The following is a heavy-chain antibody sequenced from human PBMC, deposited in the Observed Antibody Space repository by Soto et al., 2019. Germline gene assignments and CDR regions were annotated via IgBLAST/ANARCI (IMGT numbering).Heavy chain of an antibody. V-gene: IGHV3-64D*06. CDR2: INKNGVIT. CDR3: VKGSSTDYYLGYYGVDV. J-gene: IGHJ6*02. CDR1: VFTFISYA. Sequence: GLSLRLSCSSSVFTFISYAMHWVRQSPGSKMDHISSINKNGVITYYAHSVKGRFTISRDNSKNMLYLQMSNLRAEDTAVYYCVKGSSTDYYLGYYGVDVWGQGTTVTVSS. D-gene: IGHD3-22*01.